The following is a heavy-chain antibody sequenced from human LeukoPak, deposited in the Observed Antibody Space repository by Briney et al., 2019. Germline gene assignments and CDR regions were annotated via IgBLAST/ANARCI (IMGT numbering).Heavy chain of an antibody. J-gene: IGHJ6*02. Sequence: ASVKVSCKASGYTFTSYYMHWVRQAPGQGLEWMGIINPSGGSTSYAQKFQGRVTMTRDTSTSTVYMELSSLRSEDTAVYYCARGAAGVLSGYNYYYGMDVWGQGTTVTVSS. CDR3: ARGAAGVLSGYNYYYGMDV. CDR2: INPSGGST. V-gene: IGHV1-46*01. CDR1: GYTFTSYY. D-gene: IGHD4/OR15-4a*01.